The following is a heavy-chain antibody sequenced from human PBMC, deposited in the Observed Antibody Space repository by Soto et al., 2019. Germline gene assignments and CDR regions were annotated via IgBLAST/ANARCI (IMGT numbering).Heavy chain of an antibody. CDR2: ISSNGGST. CDR1: GFTFSSYA. V-gene: IGHV3-64*01. Sequence: LRLSCAASGFTFSSYAMHWVRQAPGKGLEYVSAISSNGGSTYYANSVKGRFTISRDNSKNTLYLQMGSLRAEDMAVYYCARGFLAVTMSYFDYWGQGTLVTVSS. J-gene: IGHJ4*02. CDR3: ARGFLAVTMSYFDY. D-gene: IGHD3-10*02.